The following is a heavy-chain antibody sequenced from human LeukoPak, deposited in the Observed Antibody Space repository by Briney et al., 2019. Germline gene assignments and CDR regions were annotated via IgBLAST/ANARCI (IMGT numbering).Heavy chain of an antibody. J-gene: IGHJ3*02. CDR2: ISSSSSYI. V-gene: IGHV3-21*01. CDR3: ARDHHRRLYDSQARDTFDI. Sequence: GGSLRLSCAASGFTSSSYSMNWVRQAPGKGLEWVSSISSSSSYIYYADSVKGRFTISRDNAKNSLYLQMNSLRAEDTAVYYCARDHHRRLYDSQARDTFDIWGQGTMVTVSS. D-gene: IGHD3-22*01. CDR1: GFTSSSYS.